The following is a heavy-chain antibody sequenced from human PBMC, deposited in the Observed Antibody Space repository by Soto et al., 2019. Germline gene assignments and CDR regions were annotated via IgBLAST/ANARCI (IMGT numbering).Heavy chain of an antibody. V-gene: IGHV4-59*01. CDR2: VYYSGST. J-gene: IGHJ4*02. Sequence: QVQLQESGPGLVKPSETLSLTCNVSGGSISSYYWSWIWQPPGKGLEWIGYVYYSGSTNYNPSLKSRVTISIDTSKNQFSLKLSSVTAADTAVYYCATYANYNHYWGQGTLVTVSS. CDR3: ATYANYNHY. CDR1: GGSISSYY. D-gene: IGHD4-4*01.